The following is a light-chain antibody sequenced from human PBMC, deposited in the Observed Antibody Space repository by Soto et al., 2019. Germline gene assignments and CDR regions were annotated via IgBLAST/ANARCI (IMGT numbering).Light chain of an antibody. CDR1: SSDVGGYNY. CDR2: DVS. J-gene: IGLJ1*01. Sequence: QSVLAQPASVSGSPGQSITISCPGTSSDVGGYNYVSWYQHHPGKAPKLNIYDVSNRPSGVSIRFSGSKSDNTASLTISVLQSEDEADYHCSSYTTSNTRQIVFGTGTKVTVL. CDR3: SSYTTSNTRQIV. V-gene: IGLV2-14*03.